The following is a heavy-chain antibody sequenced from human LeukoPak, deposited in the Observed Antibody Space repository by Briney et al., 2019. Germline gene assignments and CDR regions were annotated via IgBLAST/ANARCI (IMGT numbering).Heavy chain of an antibody. CDR3: AASHSSSWPFDY. V-gene: IGHV4-61*02. CDR1: GGSIGSGSYS. J-gene: IGHJ4*02. D-gene: IGHD6-13*01. Sequence: SQTLSLTCTVSGGSIGSGSYSWSWIRQPAGKGLEWIGRIYTSGSTNYNPSLKSRVTISVDTSKNQFSLKLTSVTAADTAVYYCAASHSSSWPFDYWGQGTLVTVSS. CDR2: IYTSGST.